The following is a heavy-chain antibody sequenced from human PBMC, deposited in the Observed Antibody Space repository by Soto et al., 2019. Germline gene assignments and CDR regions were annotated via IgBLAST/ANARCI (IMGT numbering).Heavy chain of an antibody. CDR2: IWYDGSNK. V-gene: IGHV3-33*01. CDR1: GFTFSSYG. J-gene: IGHJ3*02. Sequence: GGSLRLSCAASGFTFSSYGMHWVRQAPGKGLEWVAVIWYDGSNKYYADSVKGRFTISRDNSKNTLYLQMNSLRAEDTAVYYCASSYCSSTSCLQPTGVAFDIWGQGTMVTVSS. CDR3: ASSYCSSTSCLQPTGVAFDI. D-gene: IGHD2-2*01.